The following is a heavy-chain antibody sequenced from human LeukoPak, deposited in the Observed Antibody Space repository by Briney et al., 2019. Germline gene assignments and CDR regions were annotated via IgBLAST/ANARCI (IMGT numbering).Heavy chain of an antibody. J-gene: IGHJ4*02. CDR3: ARERREYSSPGPFDY. V-gene: IGHV4-4*07. D-gene: IGHD6-6*01. Sequence: PSETLSLTCTVSGGSISSYYWSWIRQPAGKGLEWIGRIYTSGSTNYNPSVKSRVAISVDKSKNQFSLKLSSVTAAATAVYYCARERREYSSPGPFDYWGQGTLVTVSS. CDR1: GGSISSYY. CDR2: IYTSGST.